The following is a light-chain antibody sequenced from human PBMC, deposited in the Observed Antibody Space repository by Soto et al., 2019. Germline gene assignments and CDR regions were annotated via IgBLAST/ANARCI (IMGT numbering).Light chain of an antibody. CDR2: AAS. CDR1: QSIRSY. CDR3: QQSYSTLRT. Sequence: DIQMTQSPSSLSASVGDRVTITCRASQSIRSYLNWYQQKPGKAPKLLIYAASSLQSGVPSRFSGSGSGTDFPLTISSLQPEDFATYYCQQSYSTLRTFGQGTKVEIK. V-gene: IGKV1-39*01. J-gene: IGKJ1*01.